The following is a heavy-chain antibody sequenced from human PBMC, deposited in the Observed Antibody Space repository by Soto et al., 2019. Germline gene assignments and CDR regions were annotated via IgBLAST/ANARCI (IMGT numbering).Heavy chain of an antibody. V-gene: IGHV4-31*03. Sequence: QVQLQESGPGLVKPSQTLSLTCTVSGDSISSGGYYWSWIRHHPGKGPEWIGYIYYSGTIYYNPSLKSRATTSADTSKNQFSLKLSSVTAADTAVYYCSRLAGRWGNSYGAVPYWGQGTVVTVSS. CDR1: GDSISSGGYY. J-gene: IGHJ4*02. CDR2: IYYSGTI. CDR3: SRLAGRWGNSYGAVPY. D-gene: IGHD5-18*01.